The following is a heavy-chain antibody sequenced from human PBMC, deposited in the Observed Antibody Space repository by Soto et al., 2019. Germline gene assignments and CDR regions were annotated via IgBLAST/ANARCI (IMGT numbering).Heavy chain of an antibody. CDR2: INHSGST. CDR1: GGSFSGYY. Sequence: SETLSLTCAVYGGSFSGYYWSWIRQPPGKGLEWIGEINHSGSTNYNPSLKSRVTISVDTPKNQFSLKLSSVTAADTAVYYCARARGQPYYYGSGSYYNGYFQHWGQGTLVTVSS. V-gene: IGHV4-34*01. D-gene: IGHD3-10*01. J-gene: IGHJ1*01. CDR3: ARARGQPYYYGSGSYYNGYFQH.